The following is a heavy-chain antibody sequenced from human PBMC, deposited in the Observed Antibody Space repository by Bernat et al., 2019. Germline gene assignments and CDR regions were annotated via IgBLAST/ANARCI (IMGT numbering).Heavy chain of an antibody. V-gene: IGHV3-30*18. CDR1: GFTFSSFG. CDR3: AKDIWASGKLTIDY. Sequence: QVQLVESGGGVVQPGRSLRLSCAASGFTFSSFGMHWVRQAPGQGLEWVAVLSYDGSNKYYTESVKGRFTISRDNSKNTLYLQMNSLRAEDTAVYYCAKDIWASGKLTIDYWGQGTLVTVSS. CDR2: LSYDGSNK. D-gene: IGHD3-10*01. J-gene: IGHJ4*02.